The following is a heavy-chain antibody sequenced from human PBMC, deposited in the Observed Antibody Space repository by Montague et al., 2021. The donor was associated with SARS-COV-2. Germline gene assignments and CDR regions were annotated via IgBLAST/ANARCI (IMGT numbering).Heavy chain of an antibody. V-gene: IGHV2-70*01. D-gene: IGHD2-8*02. CDR2: XDWXDDK. Sequence: PALVKPTQTLTLTCTFSGFSLITSGVCVSWIRQPPGKALEWLALXDWXDDKYYSTSLKTRLTISKDTSKNQVVLTMTNMDPVDTATYYCALMDMYYMFGGVYGAFDIWGQGTLVTVSS. J-gene: IGHJ3*02. CDR3: ALMDMYYMFGGVYGAFDI. CDR1: GFSLITSGVC.